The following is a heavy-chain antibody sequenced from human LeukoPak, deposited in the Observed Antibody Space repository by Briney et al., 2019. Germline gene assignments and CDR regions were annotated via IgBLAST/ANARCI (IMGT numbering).Heavy chain of an antibody. CDR1: GFTFSTYG. V-gene: IGHV3-23*01. Sequence: GGSLRLSCVASGFTFSTYGMIWVRQAPGKGPEWVSLVSNSGDTTNYADSVKGGFTISRDNSKNTLYLQMDSLRAEDTAAYYCANIGSSTFGSTGFWGQGTLVTVSS. J-gene: IGHJ4*02. D-gene: IGHD3-16*01. CDR3: ANIGSSTFGSTGF. CDR2: VSNSGDTT.